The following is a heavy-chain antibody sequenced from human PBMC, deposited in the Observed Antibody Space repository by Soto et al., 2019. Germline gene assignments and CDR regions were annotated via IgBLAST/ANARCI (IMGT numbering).Heavy chain of an antibody. Sequence: SVQVSCKASGGTFSSYAISWVRPAHGQGLEWMGWIIPIFGTANYAQKFQGRVTITADESTNTAYMELNSPRSEDTAVYYCARGYCTNGVCSFYGMDVWGQGTTVPVFS. CDR2: IIPIFGTA. CDR1: GGTFSSYA. CDR3: ARGYCTNGVCSFYGMDV. D-gene: IGHD2-8*01. V-gene: IGHV1-69*13. J-gene: IGHJ6*02.